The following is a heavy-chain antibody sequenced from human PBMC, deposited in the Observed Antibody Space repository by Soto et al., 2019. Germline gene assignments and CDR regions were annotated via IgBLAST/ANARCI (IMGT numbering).Heavy chain of an antibody. V-gene: IGHV1-18*01. J-gene: IGHJ3*01. CDR2: ISAYNGNT. CDR3: ARIGAYYYGSGSRYLDAVNV. CDR1: GYTLTRYG. Sequence: QVQLMQSGAEVKKPGASVRVSCKASGYTLTRYGLTWVRQAPGQGLEWMGWISAYNGNTNYTRKFQGRVTMTTDTSTSTAYMELRSLRSDDTAIYYCARIGAYYYGSGSRYLDAVNVWGQGKAVNVSS. D-gene: IGHD3-10*01.